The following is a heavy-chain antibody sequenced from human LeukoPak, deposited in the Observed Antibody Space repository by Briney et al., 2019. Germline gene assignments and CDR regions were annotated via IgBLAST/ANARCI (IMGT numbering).Heavy chain of an antibody. CDR1: GFTFSSYS. J-gene: IGHJ5*02. Sequence: GGSLRLSCAASGFTFSSYSMNWVRQAPGKGLEWVSSISSSSSYIYYADSVKGRFTISRDNAKNSLCLQMNSLRAEDTAVYYCARDRLVVPAVGWFDPWGQGTLVTVSS. D-gene: IGHD2-2*01. CDR3: ARDRLVVPAVGWFDP. V-gene: IGHV3-21*01. CDR2: ISSSSSYI.